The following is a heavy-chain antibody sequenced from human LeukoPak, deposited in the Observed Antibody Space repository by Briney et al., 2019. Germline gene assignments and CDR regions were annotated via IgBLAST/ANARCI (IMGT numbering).Heavy chain of an antibody. Sequence: PGGSLRLSCAASGFTFSSYWMHWVRHAPGKGLVWVSRINGDGSSTTYADSVKGRFTISRDNAKNTLYMQMNSLRAEDTAVYYCARGGTDDDFDIWGQGTMVTVSS. J-gene: IGHJ3*02. CDR1: GFTFSSYW. D-gene: IGHD1-26*01. CDR3: ARGGTDDDFDI. CDR2: INGDGSST. V-gene: IGHV3-74*01.